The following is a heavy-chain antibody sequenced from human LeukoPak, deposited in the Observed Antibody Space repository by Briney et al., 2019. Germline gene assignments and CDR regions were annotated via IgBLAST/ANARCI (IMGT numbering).Heavy chain of an antibody. CDR3: AKDQGDYGDYVGYYGMDV. V-gene: IGHV3-23*01. J-gene: IGHJ6*02. Sequence: GGSLRLSCAASGFTFSSYAMSWVRQAPGKGLEWVSAICGSGGSTYYADSVKGRFTISRDNSKNTLYLQMNSLRAEDTAVYYCAKDQGDYGDYVGYYGMDVWGQGTTVTVSS. D-gene: IGHD4-17*01. CDR2: ICGSGGST. CDR1: GFTFSSYA.